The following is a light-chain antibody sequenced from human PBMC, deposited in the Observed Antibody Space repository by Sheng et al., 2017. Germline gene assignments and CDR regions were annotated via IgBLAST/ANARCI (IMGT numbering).Light chain of an antibody. V-gene: IGKV1-33*01. CDR3: LQYDNLPRT. CDR1: QDITNY. Sequence: DIQMTQSPSSLSASVGDRVTITCQASQDITNYLNWFQQKPGKAPKLLISDGSNLEIGVPSRFSGSGSGTDFTFTISSLQPEDIATYYCLQYDNLPRTFGGGTEGGDQT. J-gene: IGKJ4*01. CDR2: DGS.